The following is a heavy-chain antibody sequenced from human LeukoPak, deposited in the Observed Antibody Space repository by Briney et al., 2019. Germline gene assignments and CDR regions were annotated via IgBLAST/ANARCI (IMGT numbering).Heavy chain of an antibody. J-gene: IGHJ4*02. D-gene: IGHD7-27*01. CDR1: GGSISSSSYY. V-gene: IGHV4-39*01. Sequence: SETLSLTCTVSGGSISSSSYYWGWIRQPPGKGLEWIGSIYYSGSTYYNPSLKSRVTISVDTSKNQFSLKLSSVTAADTAVYYCARTNWGNFDYWGQGTLATVSS. CDR2: IYYSGST. CDR3: ARTNWGNFDY.